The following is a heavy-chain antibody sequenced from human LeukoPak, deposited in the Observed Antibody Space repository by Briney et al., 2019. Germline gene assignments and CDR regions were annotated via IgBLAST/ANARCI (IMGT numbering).Heavy chain of an antibody. CDR1: GYSISNGYY. D-gene: IGHD3-3*01. J-gene: IGHJ4*02. CDR2: IYYSGST. CDR3: ARVSAYYDFWSGSSTFDY. V-gene: IGHV4-30-4*08. Sequence: PSETLSLTCTVSGYSISNGYYWDWIRQPPGKGLEWIGYIYYSGSTYYNPSLKSRVTISVDTSKNQFSLKLSSVTAADTAVYYCARVSAYYDFWSGSSTFDYWGQGTLVTVSS.